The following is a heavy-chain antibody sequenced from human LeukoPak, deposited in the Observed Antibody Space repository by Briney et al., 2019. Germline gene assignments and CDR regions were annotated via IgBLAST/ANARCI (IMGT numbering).Heavy chain of an antibody. V-gene: IGHV3-21*01. CDR1: GFTFSSYS. Sequence: GGSLRLSCAASGFTFSSYSMNWVRQAPGKGLEWVSSISSSSSYIYYADSVKGRFTISRDNAKNSLYLQMNSLRAEDTAVYYCARDVGSSWPFDALDIWGQGTMVTVSS. CDR2: ISSSSSYI. D-gene: IGHD6-13*01. CDR3: ARDVGSSWPFDALDI. J-gene: IGHJ3*02.